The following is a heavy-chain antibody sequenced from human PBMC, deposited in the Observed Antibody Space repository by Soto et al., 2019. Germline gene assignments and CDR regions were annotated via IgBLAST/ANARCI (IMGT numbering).Heavy chain of an antibody. CDR2: ISPYTGKT. D-gene: IGHD2-15*01. Sequence: QVQLVQSGAELKKPGASMKVSCKTSGYTFSSNALTWVRQAPGQGLEWMGWISPYTGKTVYAQKFQGRVTMTTDPSTSTAYMELRALESDATAVYYCARLGWELQSGRRYSDYWVQGTLITVSS. J-gene: IGHJ4*02. CDR1: GYTFSSNA. V-gene: IGHV1-18*04. CDR3: ARLGWELQSGRRYSDY.